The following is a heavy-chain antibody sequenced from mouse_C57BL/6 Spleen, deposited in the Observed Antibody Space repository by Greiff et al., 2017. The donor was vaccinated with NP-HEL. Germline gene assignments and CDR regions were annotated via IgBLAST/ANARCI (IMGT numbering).Heavy chain of an antibody. CDR2: INPNNGGT. Sequence: VQLQQSGPELVKPGASVKIPCKASGYTFTDYNMDWVKQSHGKSLEWIGDINPNNGGTIYNQKFKGKATLTVDKSSSTAYMELRSLTSEDTAVYYCAREGILVGTRRRSYFDVWGTGTTVTVSS. CDR1: GYTFTDYN. CDR3: AREGILVGTRRRSYFDV. J-gene: IGHJ1*03. D-gene: IGHD3-3*01. V-gene: IGHV1-18*01.